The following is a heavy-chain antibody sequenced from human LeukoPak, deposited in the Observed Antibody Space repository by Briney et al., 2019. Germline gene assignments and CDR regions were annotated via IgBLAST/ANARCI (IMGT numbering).Heavy chain of an antibody. CDR1: GGSIISSSYN. D-gene: IGHD2-8*02. Sequence: SETLSLTCTVSGGSIISSSYNWGWIRQPPGNGLEWIGTIYYSGTTYYNPSLQSRVTISVDTSKNEFSLKVNSVTAADTAVYYCARLPTGFPNWFDPWGQGTRVTVSS. V-gene: IGHV4-39*01. J-gene: IGHJ5*02. CDR3: ARLPTGFPNWFDP. CDR2: IYYSGTT.